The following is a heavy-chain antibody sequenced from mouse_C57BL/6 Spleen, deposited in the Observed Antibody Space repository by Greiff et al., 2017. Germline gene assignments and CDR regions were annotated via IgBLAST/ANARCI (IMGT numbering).Heavy chain of an antibody. J-gene: IGHJ4*01. CDR2: IYPGDGDT. D-gene: IGHD2-4*01. CDR3: ASDYACAMDY. CDR1: GYAFSSSW. V-gene: IGHV1-82*01. Sequence: VQGVESGPELVKPGASVKISCKASGYAFSSSWMNWVKQRPGKGLEWIGRIYPGDGDTNYNGKFKGKATLTADKSSSTAYMQLSSLTAEDSAVYFCASDYACAMDYWGQGTSVTVSS.